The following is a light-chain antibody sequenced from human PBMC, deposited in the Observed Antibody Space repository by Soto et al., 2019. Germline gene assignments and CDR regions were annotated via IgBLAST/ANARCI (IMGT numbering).Light chain of an antibody. Sequence: QSALTQPASVSGSPGQSITISCTGTSSDVGGYNYVSWYQQHPGKAPKLMIYDVSNRPSGVSNRFSGSKSGNTASLTISGLQAEDEADYYCSSYRSSSFYVFGTGTKFTVL. V-gene: IGLV2-14*01. CDR1: SSDVGGYNY. J-gene: IGLJ1*01. CDR2: DVS. CDR3: SSYRSSSFYV.